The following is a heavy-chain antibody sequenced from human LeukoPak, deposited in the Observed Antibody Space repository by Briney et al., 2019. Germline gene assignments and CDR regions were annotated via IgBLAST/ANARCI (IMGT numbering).Heavy chain of an antibody. Sequence: SETLSLTCAVYGXSFSGYYWSWIRQPPGKGLEWIGEINHSGSTNYNPSLMSRVTISVDTSKNQFSLKLSSVTAADTAVYYCARVNPGLRYFGYWGQGTLVTVSS. CDR2: INHSGST. CDR1: GXSFSGYY. CDR3: ARVNPGLRYFGY. J-gene: IGHJ4*02. V-gene: IGHV4-34*01. D-gene: IGHD3-9*01.